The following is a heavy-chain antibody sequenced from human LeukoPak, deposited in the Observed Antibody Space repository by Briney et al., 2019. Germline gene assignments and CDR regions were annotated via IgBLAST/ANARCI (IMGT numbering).Heavy chain of an antibody. CDR2: ISANGGST. V-gene: IGHV3-23*01. J-gene: IGHJ4*02. D-gene: IGHD2-2*01. CDR1: GFTFTSYA. Sequence: GSLRLSCAASGFTFTSYAMSWVRQAPGKGLEWVSSISANGGSTYYADSVKGRLTISRADSKSTVYLQMNSLRAEDTALYYCARDHRVAAAFDYWGQGALVTVSS. CDR3: ARDHRVAAAFDY.